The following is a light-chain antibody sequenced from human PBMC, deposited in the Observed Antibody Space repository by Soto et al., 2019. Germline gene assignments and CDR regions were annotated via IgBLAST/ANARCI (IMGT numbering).Light chain of an antibody. CDR3: QQYGTSPIT. Sequence: VLTQSPATLSLSPGERATLSCRASLNVNSYLAWYQQKPGQAPRLLIYDASNRAAGIPARFSGSGSGTDFTLTISSLEPEDFALYYCQQYGTSPITFGQGTRLEI. CDR2: DAS. V-gene: IGKV3-11*01. J-gene: IGKJ5*01. CDR1: LNVNSY.